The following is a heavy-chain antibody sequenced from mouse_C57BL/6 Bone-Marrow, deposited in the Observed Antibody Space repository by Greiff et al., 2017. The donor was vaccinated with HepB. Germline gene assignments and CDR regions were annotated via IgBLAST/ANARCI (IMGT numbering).Heavy chain of an antibody. CDR3: ARSTAQATTWFAY. J-gene: IGHJ3*01. D-gene: IGHD3-2*02. V-gene: IGHV1-39*01. Sequence: EVQLQQSGPELVKPGASVKISCKASGYSFTDYNMNWVKQSNGKSLEWIGVINPNYGTTSYNQKFKGQATLTVDQSSSTAYMQLNSLTSEYSAVYYCARSTAQATTWFAYWGQGTLVTVSA. CDR1: GYSFTDYN. CDR2: INPNYGTT.